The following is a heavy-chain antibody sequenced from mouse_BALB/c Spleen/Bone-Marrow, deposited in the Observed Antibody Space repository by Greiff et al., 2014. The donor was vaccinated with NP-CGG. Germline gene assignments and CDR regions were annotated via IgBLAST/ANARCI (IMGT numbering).Heavy chain of an antibody. CDR2: ISSGSSTI. J-gene: IGHJ4*01. Sequence: EVKLVESGGGLVQPGGSRKLSCAASGFTFSSFGMHWVRQAPEKGLEWVAYISSGSSTIYYADTVKGRFTIPRDNPKNTLFLQMTSLRSEDTAMYYCARSPYDYAAMDYWGQGTSVTVSS. CDR1: GFTFSSFG. V-gene: IGHV5-17*02. D-gene: IGHD2-4*01. CDR3: ARSPYDYAAMDY.